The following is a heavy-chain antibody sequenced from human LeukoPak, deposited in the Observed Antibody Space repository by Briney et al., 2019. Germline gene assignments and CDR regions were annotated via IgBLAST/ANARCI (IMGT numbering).Heavy chain of an antibody. V-gene: IGHV4-4*02. CDR2: IYHSGST. J-gene: IGHJ6*03. CDR3: ARAPTSLRYFDWLQASDYYYMDV. D-gene: IGHD3-9*01. CDR1: GGSISSSNW. Sequence: SGTLSLTCAVSGGSISSSNWWSWVRQPPGKGLEWIGEIYHSGSTNYNPSLKSRVTISVDTSKNQFSLKLSSVAAADTAVYYCARAPTSLRYFDWLQASDYYYMDVWGKGTTVTVSS.